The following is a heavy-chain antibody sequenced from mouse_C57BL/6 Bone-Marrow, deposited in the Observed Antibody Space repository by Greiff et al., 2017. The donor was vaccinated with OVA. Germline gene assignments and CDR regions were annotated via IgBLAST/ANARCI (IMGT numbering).Heavy chain of an antibody. J-gene: IGHJ3*01. Sequence: VHVKQSGTVLARPGASLKLSCTTSGYTFTSYWMHWVKQRPGQGLEWIGAIYPGNSDTSYNQTVKGKANMTAVTSASTAYMELSSLTEEDSAVYYCTGGLPFAYWGQGTLVTVSA. CDR3: TGGLPFAY. D-gene: IGHD2-2*01. CDR2: IYPGNSDT. V-gene: IGHV1-5*01. CDR1: GYTFTSYW.